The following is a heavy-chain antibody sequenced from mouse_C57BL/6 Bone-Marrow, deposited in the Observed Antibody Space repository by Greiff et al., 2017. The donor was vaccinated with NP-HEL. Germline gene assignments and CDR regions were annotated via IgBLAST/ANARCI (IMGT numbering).Heavy chain of an antibody. D-gene: IGHD2-4*01. Sequence: EVQLVESGGGLVQPGGSLKLSCAASGFTFSDYGMAWVRQAPRKGPEWVAFISNLAYSIYYADTVTGRFTISRENAKNTLYLEMSSLRSEDTAMYYCARGCFDDYDVGFDYWGQGTTLTVSS. J-gene: IGHJ2*01. CDR3: ARGCFDDYDVGFDY. CDR2: ISNLAYSI. V-gene: IGHV5-15*01. CDR1: GFTFSDYG.